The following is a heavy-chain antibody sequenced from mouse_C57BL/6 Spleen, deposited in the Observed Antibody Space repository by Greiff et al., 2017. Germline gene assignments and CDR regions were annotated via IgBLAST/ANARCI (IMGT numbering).Heavy chain of an antibody. Sequence: QVQLQQPGAELVRPGTSVKLSCKASGYTFTSYWMHWVKQRPGQGLEWIGVIDPSDSYTNYNQKFKGKATLTVDTSSSTAYMQLSSLTSEDSAVYYCARGPVYYMDYWGQGTTLTVSS. CDR1: GYTFTSYW. V-gene: IGHV1-59*01. CDR2: IDPSDSYT. D-gene: IGHD2-1*01. J-gene: IGHJ2*01. CDR3: ARGPVYYMDY.